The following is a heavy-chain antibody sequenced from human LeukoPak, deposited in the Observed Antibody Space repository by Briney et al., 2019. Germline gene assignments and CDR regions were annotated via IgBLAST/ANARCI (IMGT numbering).Heavy chain of an antibody. Sequence: GGSLRLSCAVSGLTFSNYAMSWVRQTPGKGLEWVSIISGSGGSTYYADSVKGRFTISRDNSKNTVHLQMNSLRAEDTAVYHCAKLISYDTSGHSPFEYWGQGTLVTVSS. D-gene: IGHD3-22*01. CDR3: AKLISYDTSGHSPFEY. CDR1: GLTFSNYA. J-gene: IGHJ4*02. CDR2: ISGSGGST. V-gene: IGHV3-23*01.